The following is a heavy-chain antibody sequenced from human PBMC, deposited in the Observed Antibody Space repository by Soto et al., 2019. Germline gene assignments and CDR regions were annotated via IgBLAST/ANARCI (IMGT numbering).Heavy chain of an antibody. CDR3: ARDLAVDLIDY. Sequence: GASVKVSCKASSYTFTSHGISWVRQAPGQGLEWMGWISAYNGNTKYAQKLQGRVTMTTDTSTSTAYMELRSLRSDDTAVYYCARDLAVDLIDYWGQGSLVTVSS. D-gene: IGHD6-19*01. CDR2: ISAYNGNT. J-gene: IGHJ4*02. V-gene: IGHV1-18*01. CDR1: SYTFTSHG.